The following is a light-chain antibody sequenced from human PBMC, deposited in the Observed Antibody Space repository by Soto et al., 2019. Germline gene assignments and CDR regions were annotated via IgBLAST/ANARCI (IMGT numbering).Light chain of an antibody. CDR3: SLYTSENAYV. CDR1: STDFVSYNR. V-gene: IGLV2-18*01. Sequence: QSALTQPASVCGSPGQSFTISCTGTSTDFVSYNRVSWYQQPPGTAPKLMIYEVSKRPAGVPDRFSGYKSGNTASPTISGLQAADEADYYCSLYTSENAYVFGTGTKVTV. J-gene: IGLJ1*01. CDR2: EVS.